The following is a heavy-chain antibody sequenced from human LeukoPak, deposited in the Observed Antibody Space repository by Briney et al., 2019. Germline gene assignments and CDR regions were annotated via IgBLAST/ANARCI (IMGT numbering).Heavy chain of an antibody. D-gene: IGHD6-19*01. CDR3: TTYSTGWKHDH. J-gene: IGHJ4*02. CDR2: FKSKIDGGTT. Sequence: GGSLRLSCAASGFTFSNAWMTWVRQAPGKGLGWVGRFKSKIDGGTTDYAAPVKDRFTISRDDSKNTLYLQMNSLKTEDTAVYYCTTYSTGWKHDHWGQGTLVTVSS. CDR1: GFTFSNAW. V-gene: IGHV3-15*01.